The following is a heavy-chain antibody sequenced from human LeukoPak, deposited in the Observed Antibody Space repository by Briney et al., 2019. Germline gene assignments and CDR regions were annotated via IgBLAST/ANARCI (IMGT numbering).Heavy chain of an antibody. Sequence: GGSLRLSCAASGFTFSSYWMSWVRQAPGKGLEWVANIKQDGSEKYYVDSVKGRFTISRDNAKNSLYLQMNSLRAEDTAEYYCARDATMVRGVFDYWGQGTLVTVSS. CDR3: ARDATMVRGVFDY. J-gene: IGHJ4*02. D-gene: IGHD3-10*01. CDR1: GFTFSSYW. CDR2: IKQDGSEK. V-gene: IGHV3-7*01.